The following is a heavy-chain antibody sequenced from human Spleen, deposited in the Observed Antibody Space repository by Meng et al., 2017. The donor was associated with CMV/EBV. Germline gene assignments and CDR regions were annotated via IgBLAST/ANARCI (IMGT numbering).Heavy chain of an antibody. Sequence: SVKVSCKASGGTFSSYTISWVRQAPGQGLEWMGRIIPILGIANYAQKFQGRVTITADKSTSTAYMELSSLRSEDTAVYYCARDKRDGYNSGINYGMDVWGQGTTVTVSS. V-gene: IGHV1-69*04. CDR2: IIPILGIA. J-gene: IGHJ6*02. CDR1: GGTFSSYT. D-gene: IGHD5-24*01. CDR3: ARDKRDGYNSGINYGMDV.